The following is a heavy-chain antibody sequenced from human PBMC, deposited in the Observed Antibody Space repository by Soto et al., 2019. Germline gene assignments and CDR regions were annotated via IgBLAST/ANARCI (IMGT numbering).Heavy chain of an antibody. V-gene: IGHV1-46*01. CDR1: GYTFTSYY. CDR2: INPSGGST. CDR3: ARFDYGPLYGMDV. D-gene: IGHD4-17*01. Sequence: GASVKVSCKASGYTFTSYYMHWLRQAPGQGLEWMGIINPSGGSTSYAQKFQGRVTMTRDTSTSTVYMELSSLRSEDTAVYYCARFDYGPLYGMDVWGQGTTVTVSS. J-gene: IGHJ6*02.